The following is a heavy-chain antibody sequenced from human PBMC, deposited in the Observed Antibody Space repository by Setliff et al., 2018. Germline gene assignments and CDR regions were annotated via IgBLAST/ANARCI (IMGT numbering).Heavy chain of an antibody. CDR2: ISSSSSYI. V-gene: IGHV3-21*01. Sequence: PGVSLRLSCAASGFTFSSYSMNWVRQAPGKGLEWVSSISSSSSYIYYSDSVKGGFTISRGNAKNSLYLQMNSLRADDAAVYYCVSGLGYYGSSGLHLYLQHWGQGTQVTVSS. CDR3: VSGLGYYGSSGLHLYLQH. D-gene: IGHD3-22*01. CDR1: GFTFSSYS. J-gene: IGHJ1*01.